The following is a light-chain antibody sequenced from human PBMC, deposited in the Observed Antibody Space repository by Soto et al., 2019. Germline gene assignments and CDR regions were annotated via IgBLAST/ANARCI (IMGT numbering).Light chain of an antibody. CDR1: QSITTS. CDR3: QQSYNSLWT. CDR2: AAS. J-gene: IGKJ1*01. V-gene: IGKV1-39*01. Sequence: IQMTQSPSSLSASVGDTFTITCRASQSITTSLNWYQQKSGKAPRLLIHAASNLHSGVPSRFSGSGSATDFTLTITSLQPEDSATYYCQQSYNSLWTFGQGTKVEIK.